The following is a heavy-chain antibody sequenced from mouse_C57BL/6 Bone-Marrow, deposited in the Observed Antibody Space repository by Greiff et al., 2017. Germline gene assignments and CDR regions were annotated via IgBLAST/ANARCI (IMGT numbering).Heavy chain of an antibody. CDR3: AGGYDADY. J-gene: IGHJ2*01. Sequence: VQLKQSGPGLVKPSQSLSLTCSVTGYSITSGYYWNWIRQFPGNKLEWMGYISYDGSNNYNPSLKNRISITRDTSKNQFFLKLNSVTTEDTATYYCAGGYDADYWGQGTTLTVSS. D-gene: IGHD2-2*01. V-gene: IGHV3-6*01. CDR2: ISYDGSN. CDR1: GYSITSGYY.